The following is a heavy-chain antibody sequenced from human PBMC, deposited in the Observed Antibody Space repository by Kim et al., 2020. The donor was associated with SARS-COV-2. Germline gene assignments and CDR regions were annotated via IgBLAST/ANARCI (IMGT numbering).Heavy chain of an antibody. CDR3: ARSGYTYGAAGE. Sequence: SETLSLTCTVSGASVTNMYWSCIRQSPGERLEWIGYISDTGSSNYNPSLTGRVTMSIDRSNNHFSLRLTSVTAADSGVYYCARSGYTYGAAGEWGQGTLVTVSS. J-gene: IGHJ4*02. CDR2: ISDTGSS. D-gene: IGHD5-18*01. CDR1: GASVTNMY. V-gene: IGHV4-4*09.